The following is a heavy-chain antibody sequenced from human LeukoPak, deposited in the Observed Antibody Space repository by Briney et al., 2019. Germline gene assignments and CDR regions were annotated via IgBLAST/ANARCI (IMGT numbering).Heavy chain of an antibody. D-gene: IGHD5-18*01. CDR2: INPNSGGT. J-gene: IGHJ4*02. V-gene: IGHV1-2*02. CDR1: GYTFTGYY. Sequence: ASVKVSCKASGYTFTGYYMHWVRQAPGQGLEWMGWINPNSGGTNYAQKLQGRVTMTTDTSTSTAYMELRSLRPDDTAVYYCARLPDREEQLWFPRDYWGQGTLVTVSS. CDR3: ARLPDREEQLWFPRDY.